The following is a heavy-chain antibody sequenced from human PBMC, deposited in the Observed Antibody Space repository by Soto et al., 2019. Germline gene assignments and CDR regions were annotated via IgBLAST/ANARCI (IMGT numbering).Heavy chain of an antibody. CDR3: AKGLGWATTVHDAFDI. D-gene: IGHD4-17*01. Sequence: EVQLLESGGGLVQPGGSLRLSCAASGFTFSSYAMSWVRQAPGKGLEWVSAISGSGGSTYYADSVKGRFTISRDNSKNTLYLQMNSLRAENTAVYYCAKGLGWATTVHDAFDIWGQGTMVTVSS. CDR2: ISGSGGST. J-gene: IGHJ3*02. CDR1: GFTFSSYA. V-gene: IGHV3-23*01.